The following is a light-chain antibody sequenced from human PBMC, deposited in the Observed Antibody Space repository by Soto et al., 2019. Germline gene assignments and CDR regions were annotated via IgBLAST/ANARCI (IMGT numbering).Light chain of an antibody. CDR3: LQHNSYPWT. CDR1: QDIRND. Sequence: DIQMTHSPSSRSASVGDRVTITCRASQDIRNDLVWYHQKPGKAPKCLIYAASSLQSGVPSRFSGSGSGTEFTLTISSLQPEDFTTFYCLQHNSYPWTFGQGTKVEIK. J-gene: IGKJ1*01. CDR2: AAS. V-gene: IGKV1-17*01.